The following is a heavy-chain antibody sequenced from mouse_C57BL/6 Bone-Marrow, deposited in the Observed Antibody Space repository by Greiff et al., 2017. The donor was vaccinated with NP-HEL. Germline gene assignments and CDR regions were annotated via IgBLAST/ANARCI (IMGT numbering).Heavy chain of an antibody. CDR2: ISSGGSYT. Sequence: EVQGVESGGDLVKPGGSLKLSCAASGFTFSSYGMSWVRQTPDKRLEWVATISSGGSYTYYPDSVKGRFTISRDNAKNTLYLKMSSLKSEDTAMYYCARKETLYSYYVAWLAYWGQGTLVTVSA. D-gene: IGHD2-12*01. CDR3: ARKETLYSYYVAWLAY. CDR1: GFTFSSYG. J-gene: IGHJ3*01. V-gene: IGHV5-6*01.